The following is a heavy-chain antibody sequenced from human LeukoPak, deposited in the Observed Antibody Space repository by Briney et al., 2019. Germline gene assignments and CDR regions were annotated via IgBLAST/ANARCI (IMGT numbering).Heavy chain of an antibody. D-gene: IGHD2-2*02. CDR2: IYYSGST. CDR1: GGSIISSAYY. V-gene: IGHV4-30-4*08. CDR3: ARRYQLLYLSWFDP. J-gene: IGHJ5*02. Sequence: ASETLSLTCTVSGGSIISSAYYWSWIRQPPGKGLEWIGYIYYSGSTYYNPSLKSRVTISLDTSKNQFSLKLSSVTAADTAVYYCARRYQLLYLSWFDPWGQGTLVTVSS.